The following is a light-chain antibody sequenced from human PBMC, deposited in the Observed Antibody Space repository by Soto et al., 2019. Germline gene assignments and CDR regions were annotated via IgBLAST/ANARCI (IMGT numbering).Light chain of an antibody. CDR1: QDISNY. J-gene: IGKJ4*01. CDR2: DSS. V-gene: IGKV1-33*01. Sequence: DIQMTQSPSSLSASVGDRVTITCQASQDISNYLSWYQQRPGKAPKLLIYDSSNLETEVPSRFTGGGSGTHFTFTISSLQPEDLATYYCQQSDSLPLTFGGGTKVDIK. CDR3: QQSDSLPLT.